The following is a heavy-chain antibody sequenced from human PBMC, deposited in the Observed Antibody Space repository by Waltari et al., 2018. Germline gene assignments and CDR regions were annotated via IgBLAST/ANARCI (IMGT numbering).Heavy chain of an antibody. D-gene: IGHD2-15*01. Sequence: WIGYIYYSGSTNYNPSLKSRVTISVDTSKNQFSLKLSSVTAADTAVYYCARVGLPLGYCSGGSCSLVYNWFDPWGQGTLVTVSS. J-gene: IGHJ5*02. CDR3: ARVGLPLGYCSGGSCSLVYNWFDP. V-gene: IGHV4-59*01. CDR2: IYYSGST.